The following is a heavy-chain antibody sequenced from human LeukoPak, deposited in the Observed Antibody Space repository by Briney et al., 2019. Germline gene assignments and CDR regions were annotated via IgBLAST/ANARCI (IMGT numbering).Heavy chain of an antibody. D-gene: IGHD6-19*01. Sequence: GRTLRLSCAASGFTFNNYGMHWVRQAPGKGLEWVAIMWADGYTYHYADSVRGRFTVSRDNSKNTVYLQMNSLEAEDTAVYYCAKKGGTGWSENWFDPWGQGTLITVSS. CDR1: GFTFNNYG. V-gene: IGHV3-33*06. CDR2: MWADGYTY. J-gene: IGHJ5*02. CDR3: AKKGGTGWSENWFDP.